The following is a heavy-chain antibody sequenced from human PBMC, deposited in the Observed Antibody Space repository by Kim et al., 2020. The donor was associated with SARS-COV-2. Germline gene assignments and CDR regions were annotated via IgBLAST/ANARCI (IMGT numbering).Heavy chain of an antibody. Sequence: GGSLRLSCAASGFTFSSYSMNWVRQAPGKGLEWVSSISSSSSYIYYADSVKGRFTISRDNAKNSLYLQMNSLRAEDTAVYYCARKGEGSGWYFDYWGQGTXVT. D-gene: IGHD6-19*01. J-gene: IGHJ4*02. CDR2: ISSSSSYI. CDR1: GFTFSSYS. V-gene: IGHV3-21*01. CDR3: ARKGEGSGWYFDY.